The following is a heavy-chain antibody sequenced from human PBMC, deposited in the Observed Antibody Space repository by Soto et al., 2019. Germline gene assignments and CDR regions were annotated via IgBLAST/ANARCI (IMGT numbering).Heavy chain of an antibody. CDR1: GSTFTGAY. CDR2: INPNSGDT. V-gene: IGHV1-2*02. Sequence: ASVKVSCKASGSTFTGAYMHWVRQAPGQGLEWMGWINPNSGDTTYAQNFQGRVTMTRDTSISTAYLELIRLTSDDTAVYYCARDRSPGANWFGPWGQGTLVTVSS. J-gene: IGHJ5*02. D-gene: IGHD1-26*01. CDR3: ARDRSPGANWFGP.